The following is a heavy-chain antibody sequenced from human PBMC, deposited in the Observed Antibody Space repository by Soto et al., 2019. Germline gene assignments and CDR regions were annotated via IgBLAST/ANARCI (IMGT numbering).Heavy chain of an antibody. D-gene: IGHD1-20*01. CDR2: FSYSGSL. J-gene: IGHJ2*01. V-gene: IGHV4-34*01. CDR3: AGGPRYWSFAL. Sequence: SETLSLTCSVYGGSSRAYHWSWLRRSAVEVMVWIGEFSYSGSLNYNPSLKRRVAVSLDTSTDHFSLTMTSVTAADTGVYFCAGGPRYWSFALWGRGTLVTVSS. CDR1: GGSSRAYH.